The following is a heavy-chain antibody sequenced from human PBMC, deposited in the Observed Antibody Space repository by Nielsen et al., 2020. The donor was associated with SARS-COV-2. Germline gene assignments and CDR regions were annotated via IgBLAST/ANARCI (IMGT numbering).Heavy chain of an antibody. CDR2: IIPIFGTA. CDR1: GGTFSSYA. Sequence: SVKVSCKASGGTFSSYAISWVRQAPGQGLEWMGGIIPIFGTANYAQKFQGRVTIIADESTSTAYMELSSLRSEDTAVYYCARDLRGAGEFDYWGQGTLVTVSS. V-gene: IGHV1-69*13. CDR3: ARDLRGAGEFDY. J-gene: IGHJ4*02. D-gene: IGHD6-19*01.